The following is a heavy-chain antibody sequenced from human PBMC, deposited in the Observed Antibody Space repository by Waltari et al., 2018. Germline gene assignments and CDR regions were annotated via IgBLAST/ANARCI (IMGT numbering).Heavy chain of an antibody. V-gene: IGHV3-30*18. CDR3: AKDLSSYIVVVPAAIPDY. CDR2: ISFDGSNK. Sequence: QVQLVESGGGVVQPGRSLRLSCAACGFTFSSYGMHWVRQAPRKGLAWGAVISFDGSNKYYADSVKGRFTISRDNSKNTLYLQMNSLRAEDTAVYYCAKDLSSYIVVVPAAIPDYWGQGTLVTVSS. CDR1: GFTFSSYG. D-gene: IGHD2-2*01. J-gene: IGHJ4*02.